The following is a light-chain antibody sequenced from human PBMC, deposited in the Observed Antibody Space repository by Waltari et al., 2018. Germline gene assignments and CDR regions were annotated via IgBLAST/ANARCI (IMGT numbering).Light chain of an antibody. CDR3: QQYGGSLIT. CDR1: QNVRNNN. V-gene: IGKV3-20*01. CDR2: GAS. Sequence: EIVLTQSPDTLSLSPGERATLSCRASQNVRNNNLAWYQQKPGQTPRLLIFGASSRATGIPDRFGGSGSRTDFSLIISRLEPEDFAVYYCQQYGGSLITFGQGTRL. J-gene: IGKJ5*01.